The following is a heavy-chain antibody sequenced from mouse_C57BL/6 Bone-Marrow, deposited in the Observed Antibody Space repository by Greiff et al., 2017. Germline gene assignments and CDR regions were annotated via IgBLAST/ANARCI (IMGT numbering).Heavy chain of an antibody. Sequence: EVKLVESGGCLLTPGGCLLLSCASSGFTFSSYAMSLVRRTPLKTLALVATISDGGCSSSYPGNVKGRFTISRDNAKNNLYLQMSHLKSEDTAMYYCAREDYDAFSWIAYWGQGTLVTVSA. V-gene: IGHV5-4*01. CDR3: AREDYDAFSWIAY. CDR1: GFTFSSYA. D-gene: IGHD2-4*01. J-gene: IGHJ3*01. CDR2: ISDGGCSS.